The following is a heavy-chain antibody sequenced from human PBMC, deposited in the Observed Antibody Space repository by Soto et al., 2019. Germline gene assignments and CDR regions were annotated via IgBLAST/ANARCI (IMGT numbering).Heavy chain of an antibody. J-gene: IGHJ4*02. D-gene: IGHD3-22*01. CDR3: AKGSQINYYDSSGDYDY. V-gene: IGHV3-30*18. Sequence: PGGSLRLSCAASGFTFNSYGIHWVRQAPGKGLEWVAVISSDGSSKYYADSVKGRFTISRDNSKNTLYLQMNSLRAEDTAVYYCAKGSQINYYDSSGDYDYWGQGTLVTVSS. CDR2: ISSDGSSK. CDR1: GFTFNSYG.